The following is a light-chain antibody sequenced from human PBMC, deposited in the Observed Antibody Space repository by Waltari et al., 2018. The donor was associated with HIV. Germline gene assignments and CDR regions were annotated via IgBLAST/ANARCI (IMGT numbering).Light chain of an antibody. CDR1: RSTIGHNY. V-gene: IGLV1-51*01. Sequence: QSVLTQPPSVSAAPGQKVTISCSGSRSTIGHNYVSWYQQLPRTAPTLLIYDNNKRPSGMPDRFSGSKSGTSATLGITGLQTGDEADYYCGAWDNSLSAWVLGGGTQLTVL. CDR2: DNN. J-gene: IGLJ3*02. CDR3: GAWDNSLSAWV.